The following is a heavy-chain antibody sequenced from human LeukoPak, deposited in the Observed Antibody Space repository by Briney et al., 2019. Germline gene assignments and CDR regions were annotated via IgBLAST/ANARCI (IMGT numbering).Heavy chain of an antibody. CDR1: GFTFSSYW. Sequence: GGSLRLSCAASGFTFSSYWMSWVRQAPGKGLEWVAHIKQDGSEKYYVDSVKGRFTISRDNAKNSLYLQMNSLRAEDTAVYYCARYSSGWFYYYYMDVWGKGTTVTVSS. V-gene: IGHV3-7*01. D-gene: IGHD6-19*01. J-gene: IGHJ6*03. CDR2: IKQDGSEK. CDR3: ARYSSGWFYYYYMDV.